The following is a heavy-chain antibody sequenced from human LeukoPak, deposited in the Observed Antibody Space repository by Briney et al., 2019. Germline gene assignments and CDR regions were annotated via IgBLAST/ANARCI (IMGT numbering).Heavy chain of an antibody. V-gene: IGHV4-61*02. D-gene: IGHD4-17*01. CDR2: IYTSGST. CDR3: ARTSYGRDDAFDI. CDR1: GGSISSGSYY. J-gene: IGHJ3*02. Sequence: SETLSLTCTVSGGSISSGSYYRSWIRQPAGKGLEWIGRIYTSGSTNYNPSLKSRVTISVDTSKNQFSLKLSSVTAADTAVYYCARTSYGRDDAFDIWGQGTMVTVSS.